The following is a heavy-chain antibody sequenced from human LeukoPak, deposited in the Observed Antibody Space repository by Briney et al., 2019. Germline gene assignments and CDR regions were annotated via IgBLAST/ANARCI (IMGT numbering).Heavy chain of an antibody. V-gene: IGHV3-13*01. CDR2: IGTSGDI. CDR3: ERDRGRYYMDV. J-gene: IGHJ6*03. D-gene: IGHD6-25*01. CDR1: VFTFRNYD. Sequence: GEALRLSCSASVFTFRNYDMHWVPQATGKGLELVSGIGTSGDIYYPGSVKGRFTNSRENAKNSLYLQMNSLRAGDTAVYYCERDRGRYYMDVWGKGTTVTISS.